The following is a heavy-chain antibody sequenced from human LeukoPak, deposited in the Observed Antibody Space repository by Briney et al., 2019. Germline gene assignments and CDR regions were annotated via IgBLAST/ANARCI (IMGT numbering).Heavy chain of an antibody. D-gene: IGHD2-2*02. CDR3: ARARGCSSTSCYRAGFDY. CDR2: ISSSSSYI. V-gene: IGHV3-21*01. CDR1: GFTFSSYS. Sequence: PGGSLRLSCAASGFTFSSYSMNWVRQAPGKGLEWVSSISSSSSYIYYADSVKGRFAISRDHAKNSLYLQMNSLRAEDTAVYYCARARGCSSTSCYRAGFDYWGQGTLVTVSS. J-gene: IGHJ4*02.